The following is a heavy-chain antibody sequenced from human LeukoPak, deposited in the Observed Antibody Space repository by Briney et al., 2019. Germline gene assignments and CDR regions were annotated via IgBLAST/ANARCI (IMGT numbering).Heavy chain of an antibody. Sequence: GESLKISCKASGYSFTNYWIGWVRQMPGKGLEWMGIIYPGDSDIKYNPSFQGQVTISADKSINTAYLQWRSLKASGSAMYYCARHLGDYWGQGTLVTVSS. CDR2: IYPGDSDI. J-gene: IGHJ4*02. CDR1: GYSFTNYW. CDR3: ARHLGDY. V-gene: IGHV5-51*01. D-gene: IGHD3-16*01.